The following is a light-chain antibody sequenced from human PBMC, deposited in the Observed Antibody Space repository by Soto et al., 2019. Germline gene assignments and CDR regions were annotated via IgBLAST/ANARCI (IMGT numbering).Light chain of an antibody. V-gene: IGKV3-15*01. CDR1: QSLNTD. J-gene: IGKJ5*01. CDR2: GAS. Sequence: EIRLTQSPYSLSGSPGDTATLSWGASQSLNTDLAWYQQKPVQAPRLLVYGASTRATGISTRFIGGGSATEFTPTISGLQSEDSAVSYCQQYKSWPPITFGQGTRLEIK. CDR3: QQYKSWPPIT.